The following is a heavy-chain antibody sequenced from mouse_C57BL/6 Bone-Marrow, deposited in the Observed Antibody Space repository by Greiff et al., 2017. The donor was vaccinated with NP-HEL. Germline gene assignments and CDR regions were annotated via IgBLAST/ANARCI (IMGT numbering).Heavy chain of an antibody. CDR1: GFNIKDDY. V-gene: IGHV14-4*01. CDR3: TTGFHYYGSSYGDY. J-gene: IGHJ2*01. Sequence: VQLQQPGAELVRPGASVKLSCTASGFNIKDDYMHWVKQRPEQGLEWIGWIDPENGDTEYASKFQGKATITADTSSNTAYLQLSSLTSEDTAVYYCTTGFHYYGSSYGDYWGQGTTLTVSS. D-gene: IGHD1-1*01. CDR2: IDPENGDT.